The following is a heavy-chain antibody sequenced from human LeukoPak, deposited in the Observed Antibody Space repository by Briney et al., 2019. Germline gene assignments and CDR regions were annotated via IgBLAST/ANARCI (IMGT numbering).Heavy chain of an antibody. D-gene: IGHD6-13*01. Sequence: SEALSLTCAVYGGSFSGYYWSWIRRPPGKGLEWIGEINHSGSTNYNPSLKSRVTISVDTSKNQFSLKLSSVTAADTAVYYCARRSSWYFQINFDYWGQGTLVTVSS. CDR3: ARRSSWYFQINFDY. V-gene: IGHV4-34*01. CDR2: INHSGST. CDR1: GGSFSGYY. J-gene: IGHJ4*02.